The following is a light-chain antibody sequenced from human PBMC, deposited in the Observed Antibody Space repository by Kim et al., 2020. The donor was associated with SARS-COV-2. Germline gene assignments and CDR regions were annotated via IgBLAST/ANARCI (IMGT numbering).Light chain of an antibody. CDR1: SGIHVDIYN. CDR2: YKSDSNK. CDR3: AIWYSNTWV. J-gene: IGLJ3*02. Sequence: FTCTLRSGIHVDIYNIFWYQQKPWSLPRYHLRYKSDSNKEQGSGVPSRFSGSKDASTNAGLLLISVLQSEDEADYYCAIWYSNTWVFGGGTQLTVL. V-gene: IGLV5-39*01.